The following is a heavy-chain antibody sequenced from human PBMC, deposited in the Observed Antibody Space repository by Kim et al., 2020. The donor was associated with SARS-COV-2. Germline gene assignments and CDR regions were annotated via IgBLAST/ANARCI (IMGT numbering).Heavy chain of an antibody. CDR3: TTELHMVRGVMTAFDI. V-gene: IGHV3-15*01. CDR1: GFSFSNAW. J-gene: IGHJ3*02. Sequence: GGSLRLSCAASGFSFSNAWMSWVRQAPGKGLEWVGRIKSKADGGSRDYAAPVKGRFTISRDDSKNTLYLEMNSLEIEDTAVYYCTTELHMVRGVMTAFDIWGQGTMVTVSS. D-gene: IGHD3-10*01. CDR2: IKSKADGGSR.